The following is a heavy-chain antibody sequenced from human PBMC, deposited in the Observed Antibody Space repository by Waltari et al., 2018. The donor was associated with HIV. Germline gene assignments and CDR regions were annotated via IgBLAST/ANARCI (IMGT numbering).Heavy chain of an antibody. J-gene: IGHJ4*02. D-gene: IGHD3-10*01. Sequence: QVQLVQSGADGTTPGAPVIVSCRASGSTFTAYYIHCVRQAPGQGLEWMGRINPSTGATDYAQKFQGAVTMTGDTSINTAYMQLSRLMSDHTAIYYCARGPRITMFQGVGTPFDSWGQGTLVIVSS. V-gene: IGHV1-2*06. CDR1: GSTFTAYY. CDR2: INPSTGAT. CDR3: ARGPRITMFQGVGTPFDS.